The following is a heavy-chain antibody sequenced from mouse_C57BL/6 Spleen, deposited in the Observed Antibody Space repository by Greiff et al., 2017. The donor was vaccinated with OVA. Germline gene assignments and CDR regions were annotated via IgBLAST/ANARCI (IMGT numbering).Heavy chain of an antibody. CDR1: GYAFSSSW. D-gene: IGHD3-2*02. CDR2: IYPGDGDT. Sequence: QVQLKESGPELVKPGASVKISCKASGYAFSSSWMNWVKQRPGKGLEWIGRIYPGDGDTNYNGKFKGKATLTAAKSSRTAYMQLSSLTSEDSAVYFCAREELRLRSYWYFDVWGTGTTVTVSS. J-gene: IGHJ1*03. CDR3: AREELRLRSYWYFDV. V-gene: IGHV1-82*01.